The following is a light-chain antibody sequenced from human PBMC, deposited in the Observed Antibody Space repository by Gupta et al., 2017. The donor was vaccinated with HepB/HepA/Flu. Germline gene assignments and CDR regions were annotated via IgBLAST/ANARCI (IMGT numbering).Light chain of an antibody. CDR3: QQRCHWRRT. Sequence: EIVLTQSPGTLALSPGERATLSCRASQRISRYLAWYQQKAGQAPRLLISDASNRASGVPGRFSGSGSGTEFTLTISSLEPEDFAIYFCQQRCHWRRTFGQGTKMEIK. V-gene: IGKV3-11*01. J-gene: IGKJ2*01. CDR1: QRISRY. CDR2: DAS.